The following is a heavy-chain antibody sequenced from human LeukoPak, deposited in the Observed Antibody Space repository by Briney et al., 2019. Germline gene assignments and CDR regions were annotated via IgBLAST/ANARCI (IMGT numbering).Heavy chain of an antibody. CDR2: ISYDGSNK. Sequence: GRSLRLSCAASGFTFSSYAMHWVRQAPGKGLEWVAVISYDGSNKYYADSVKGRFTISRDNSKNTLYLQMNSLRAEDTAVYYCAKGAFGGSFDYWGQGTLVTVSS. V-gene: IGHV3-30*01. J-gene: IGHJ4*02. D-gene: IGHD2-15*01. CDR1: GFTFSSYA. CDR3: AKGAFGGSFDY.